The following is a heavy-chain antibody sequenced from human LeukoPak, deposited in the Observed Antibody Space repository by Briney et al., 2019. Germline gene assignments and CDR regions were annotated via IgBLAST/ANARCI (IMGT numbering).Heavy chain of an antibody. CDR2: ISSDRSNK. Sequence: GGSLRLSCAASGFTFSNYAIHWVRQAPGKGLEWGAVISSDRSNKYYADSVKGRFTISRDNSKNTLYLQMNSLRPEDTAVFYCAKGAGYSFGYDFEYWGQGTLVTVSS. J-gene: IGHJ4*02. CDR1: GFTFSNYA. V-gene: IGHV3-30*18. D-gene: IGHD5-18*01. CDR3: AKGAGYSFGYDFEY.